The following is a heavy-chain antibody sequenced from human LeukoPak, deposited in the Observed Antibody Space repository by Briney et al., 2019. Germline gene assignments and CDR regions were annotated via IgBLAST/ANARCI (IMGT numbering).Heavy chain of an antibody. Sequence: GGSLRLSCAASGFTFSTYWMSWVRQAPGKGLEWVANIKEDGSDQNYVDSVKGRFTISRDNAKNSLYLQMNSLRAEDTAVYYCAREGSSGWSNDDAFDIWGQGTMVTVSS. CDR2: IKEDGSDQ. D-gene: IGHD6-19*01. V-gene: IGHV3-7*01. J-gene: IGHJ3*02. CDR1: GFTFSTYW. CDR3: AREGSSGWSNDDAFDI.